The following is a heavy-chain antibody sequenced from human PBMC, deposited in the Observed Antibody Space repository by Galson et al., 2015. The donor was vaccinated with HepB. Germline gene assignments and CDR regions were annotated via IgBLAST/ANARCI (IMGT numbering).Heavy chain of an antibody. CDR3: ARAKDYDFWSGYIAWCCSMDV. CDR2: IYYSGST. Sequence: ETLSLTCTVSGGSISSYYWSWIRQPPGKGLEWIGYIYYSGSTNYNPSLKSRVTISVDTSKNQFSLKLSSVTAADTAVYYCARAKDYDFWSGYIAWCCSMDVWGQGTTVTVSS. D-gene: IGHD3-3*01. J-gene: IGHJ6*02. CDR1: GGSISSYY. V-gene: IGHV4-59*01.